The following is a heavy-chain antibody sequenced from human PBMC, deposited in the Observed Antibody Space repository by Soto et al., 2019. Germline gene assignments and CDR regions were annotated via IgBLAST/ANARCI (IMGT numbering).Heavy chain of an antibody. Sequence: GSLRLSCAASGFTFSSYRMSWVRQAPGKGLEWVANIKQDGSEKYYADSVKGRFTISRDNAKNSLYLQMNSLRAEDTAVYYCVRDYGEGATSGPFDIWGQGTLVTVSS. CDR3: VRDYGEGATSGPFDI. CDR2: IKQDGSEK. CDR1: GFTFSSYR. V-gene: IGHV3-7*01. D-gene: IGHD1-26*01. J-gene: IGHJ3*02.